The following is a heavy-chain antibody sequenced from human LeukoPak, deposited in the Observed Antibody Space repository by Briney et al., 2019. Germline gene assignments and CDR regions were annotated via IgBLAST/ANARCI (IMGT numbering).Heavy chain of an antibody. V-gene: IGHV3-7*01. CDR2: IKQDGSEK. D-gene: IGHD3-3*01. J-gene: IGHJ4*02. CDR1: GFTVSSNY. Sequence: GGSLRLSCAASGFTVSSNYMSWVRQAPGKGLGWVANIKQDGSEKYYVDSVKGRFTISRDNAKNSLYLQMNSLRAEDTAVYYCARALITYYDFWSGYYTEEGFFDYWGQGTLVTVSS. CDR3: ARALITYYDFWSGYYTEEGFFDY.